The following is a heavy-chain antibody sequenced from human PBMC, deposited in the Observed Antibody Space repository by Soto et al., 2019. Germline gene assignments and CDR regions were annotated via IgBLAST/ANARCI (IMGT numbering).Heavy chain of an antibody. CDR3: ARESSGGGYYYYYMDV. Sequence: SETLSLTCAVYGGSFSGYYWSWIRQPPGKGLEWIGEINHSGSTNYNPSLKSRVTISVDTSKNQFSLKLSSVTAADTAVYYCARESSGGGYYYYYMDVWGKGTTVTVSS. V-gene: IGHV4-34*01. J-gene: IGHJ6*03. CDR1: GGSFSGYY. D-gene: IGHD6-19*01. CDR2: INHSGST.